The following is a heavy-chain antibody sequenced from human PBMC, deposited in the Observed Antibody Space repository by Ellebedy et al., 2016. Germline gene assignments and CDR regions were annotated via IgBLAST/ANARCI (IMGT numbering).Heavy chain of an antibody. CDR3: AKDRVGATGYYYYGMDV. D-gene: IGHD1-26*01. CDR1: GFTFSSYG. J-gene: IGHJ6*02. Sequence: GESLKISCAASGFTFSSYGMHWVRQAPGKGLEWVAVISYDGSNKYYADSVKGRFTISRDNSKNTLYLQMNSLRAEDTAVYYCAKDRVGATGYYYYGMDVWGQGTTVTVSS. CDR2: ISYDGSNK. V-gene: IGHV3-30*18.